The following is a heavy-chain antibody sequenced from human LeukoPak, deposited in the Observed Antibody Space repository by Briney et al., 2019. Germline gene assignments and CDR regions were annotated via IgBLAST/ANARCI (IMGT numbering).Heavy chain of an antibody. J-gene: IGHJ3*02. Sequence: GGSLRLSCAASGFTFSDYYMSWIRQAPGKGLEWVSYISSSGSTIYYADSVKGRFTISRDNAKNSLYLQMNSLRAEDRAVYYCARDLSPYYYDSSGIDAFDIWGQGTMVTVSS. CDR3: ARDLSPYYYDSSGIDAFDI. CDR2: ISSSGSTI. CDR1: GFTFSDYY. V-gene: IGHV3-11*01. D-gene: IGHD3-22*01.